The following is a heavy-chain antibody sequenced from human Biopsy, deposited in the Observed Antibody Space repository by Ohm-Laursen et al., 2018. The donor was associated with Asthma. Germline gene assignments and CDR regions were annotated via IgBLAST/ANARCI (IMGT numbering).Heavy chain of an antibody. V-gene: IGHV3-30*03. CDR2: MSFDGRQT. D-gene: IGHD3-22*01. Sequence: SLRLSCAASGFSFSNFAIHWVRQAPGKGMEWVAVMSFDGRQTYYADSVKGRFTISRDNSKNTLYMQMNSLRAEDTAVYYCARDPAGYYYFDYWGQGTLVTVSS. CDR3: ARDPAGYYYFDY. CDR1: GFSFSNFA. J-gene: IGHJ4*02.